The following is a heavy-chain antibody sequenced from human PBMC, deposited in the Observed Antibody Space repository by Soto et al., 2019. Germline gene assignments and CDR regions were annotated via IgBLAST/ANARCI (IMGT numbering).Heavy chain of an antibody. CDR1: GDSVGSPSYY. J-gene: IGHJ5*02. CDR3: ARAPDGILRSRRYAGWFDP. V-gene: IGHV4-39*07. CDR2: IYYSGST. Sequence: PSETLSLTCPVSGDSVGSPSYYWGWIRQPPGEGLEWIGSIYYSGSTYVKPSLRSRVTISVDTSKNQFSLKLSSVTAADTAVYYCARAPDGILRSRRYAGWFDPWDQGTLVTVSS. D-gene: IGHD2-2*01.